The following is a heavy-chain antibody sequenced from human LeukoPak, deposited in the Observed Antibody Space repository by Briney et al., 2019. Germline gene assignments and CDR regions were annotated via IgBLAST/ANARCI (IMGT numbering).Heavy chain of an antibody. CDR3: AREPIAAPRGANPFDI. Sequence: GGSLRLSCEASGFTVSSTYMIWVRQAPGKGLEWVSIIYTSGVTYYADSMKGRFTISRDNAKNSLYLQMNSLRAEDTAVYYCAREPIAAPRGANPFDIWGQGTMVTVSS. V-gene: IGHV3-66*01. J-gene: IGHJ3*02. CDR1: GFTVSSTY. CDR2: IYTSGVT. D-gene: IGHD6-13*01.